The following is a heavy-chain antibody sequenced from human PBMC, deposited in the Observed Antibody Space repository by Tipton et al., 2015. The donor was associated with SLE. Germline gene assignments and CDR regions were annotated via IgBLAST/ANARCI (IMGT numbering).Heavy chain of an antibody. V-gene: IGHV3-7*02. CDR2: IKQDGSEK. J-gene: IGHJ4*02. Sequence: SLRLSCAASGFTFSSYWMTWVRQAPGKGLEWVANIKQDGSEKYFVDSVKGRFTISRDNSKNTLYLQMGSLRAEDMAVYYCAKGYSSGWYYFDYWGQGTLVTVSS. CDR3: AKGYSSGWYYFDY. CDR1: GFTFSSYW. D-gene: IGHD6-19*01.